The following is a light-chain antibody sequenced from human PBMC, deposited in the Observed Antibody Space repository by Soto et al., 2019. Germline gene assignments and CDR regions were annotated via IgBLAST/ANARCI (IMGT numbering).Light chain of an antibody. CDR2: GAS. CDR3: QQYGSSPPWK. Sequence: EIGLTPSPGTLSLSPGERATLSCRASQSVSRRYLAWYQQKPRQAPRPLIYGASSRATGIPDRFRGSGAGTDFTLTISRLEPEYFAVYYCQQYGSSPPWKFGQGTKVDIK. V-gene: IGKV3-20*01. CDR1: QSVSRRY. J-gene: IGKJ1*01.